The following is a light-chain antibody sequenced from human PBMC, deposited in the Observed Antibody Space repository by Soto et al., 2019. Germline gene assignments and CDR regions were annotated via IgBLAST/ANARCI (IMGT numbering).Light chain of an antibody. J-gene: IGKJ4*01. V-gene: IGKV3-11*01. CDR1: QSVSSY. CDR3: QQRSSWPLT. CDR2: DAS. Sequence: EIVLTQSPATPSLSPGDRAALSCRASQSVSSYLAWYQQKPGQAPRLLIYDASNRATGIPARFSGSGSGTDFTLTISSLQSEDFAVYYCQQRSSWPLTFGGGTKVEIK.